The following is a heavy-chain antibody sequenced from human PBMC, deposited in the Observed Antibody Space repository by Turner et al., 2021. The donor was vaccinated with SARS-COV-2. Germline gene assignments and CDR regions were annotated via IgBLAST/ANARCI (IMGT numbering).Heavy chain of an antibody. Sequence: HVQLQESGPGLVKPSGTLSLTCAVSGGSISSSNWWSWVRQPPGKGLEWIGEIYPSGSTNYNPSLKSRVSISVDKSKNQFSLKLSSVTAADTALYYCARRYCSSTSCPNWFDPWGEGTLVTVSS. J-gene: IGHJ5*02. CDR3: ARRYCSSTSCPNWFDP. CDR2: IYPSGST. V-gene: IGHV4-4*02. D-gene: IGHD2-2*01. CDR1: GGSISSSNW.